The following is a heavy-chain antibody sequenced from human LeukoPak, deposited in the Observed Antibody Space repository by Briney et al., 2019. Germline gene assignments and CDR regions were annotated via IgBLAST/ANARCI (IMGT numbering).Heavy chain of an antibody. D-gene: IGHD3-22*01. CDR2: ISNSGGGT. CDR3: AKDHGWLSHD. V-gene: IGHV3-23*01. J-gene: IGHJ4*02. CDR1: GFTVSSNY. Sequence: GGSLRLSCAASGFTVSSNYMSWVRQAPGKGLEWVSAISNSGGGTYYADSVKGRFTVSRDDSKNTLYLQMNSLRAEDTAVYYCAKDHGWLSHDWGQGTLVTVPS.